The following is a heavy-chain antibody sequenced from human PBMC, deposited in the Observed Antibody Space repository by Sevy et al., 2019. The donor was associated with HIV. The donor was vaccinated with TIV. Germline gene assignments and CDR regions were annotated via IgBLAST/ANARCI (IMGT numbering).Heavy chain of an antibody. J-gene: IGHJ5*02. D-gene: IGHD6-19*01. CDR2: ISSSSTI. CDR1: GFTFSSYS. Sequence: GGSLRLSCVASGFTFSSYSMNWVRQAPGKGLEWVSYISSSSTIYYADSVKGRFTISRDNAKNSLYLQMNSLRDEDTAVYYCARDLIAVAGLGWFDPWGQGTLVTVSS. CDR3: ARDLIAVAGLGWFDP. V-gene: IGHV3-48*02.